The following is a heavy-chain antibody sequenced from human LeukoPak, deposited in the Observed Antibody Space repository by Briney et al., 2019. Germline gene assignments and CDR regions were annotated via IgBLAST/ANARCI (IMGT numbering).Heavy chain of an antibody. CDR3: ARAGITGTTPNDY. D-gene: IGHD1-7*01. Sequence: GASVKVPCKASGYTFTSYYMHWVRQAPGQGLEWLGIINPSGGSTSYAQKFQGRVTMTRDTSTSTVYMELSSLRSEDTAVYYCARAGITGTTPNDYWGQGTLVTVSS. J-gene: IGHJ4*02. CDR2: INPSGGST. CDR1: GYTFTSYY. V-gene: IGHV1-46*01.